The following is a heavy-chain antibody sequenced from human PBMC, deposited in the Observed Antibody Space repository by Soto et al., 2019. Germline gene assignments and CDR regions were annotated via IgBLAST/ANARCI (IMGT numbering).Heavy chain of an antibody. CDR3: AREGPYGWFDP. J-gene: IGHJ5*02. V-gene: IGHV3-30-3*01. CDR1: GFTFSSYA. Sequence: QSGGSLRLSCAASGFTFSSYAMHWVRQAPGKGLEWVAVISYDGSNKYYADSVKGRFTISRDNSKNTLYLQMNSLRAEDTAVYYCAREGPYGWFDPWGQGTLVTVSS. D-gene: IGHD2-8*01. CDR2: ISYDGSNK.